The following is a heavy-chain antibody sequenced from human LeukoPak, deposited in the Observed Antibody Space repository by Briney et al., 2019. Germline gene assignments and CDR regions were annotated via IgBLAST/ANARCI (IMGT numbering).Heavy chain of an antibody. Sequence: SETLSLTCAVHGGSFSGYYWSWIRQPPTKGLEWIGEINHSGGTNYNPSLKSRVTISVDTSKNQFSLRLTSVAAADTAVYYCARGRLGSNSWFYYYGMDVWGQGTTVTVS. J-gene: IGHJ6*02. D-gene: IGHD6-13*01. CDR2: INHSGGT. CDR1: GGSFSGYY. CDR3: ARGRLGSNSWFYYYGMDV. V-gene: IGHV4-34*01.